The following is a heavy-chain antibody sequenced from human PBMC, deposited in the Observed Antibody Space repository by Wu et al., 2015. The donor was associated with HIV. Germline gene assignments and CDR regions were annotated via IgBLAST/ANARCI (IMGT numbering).Heavy chain of an antibody. CDR2: IFPMSGTV. J-gene: IGHJ4*02. V-gene: IGHV1-69*13. Sequence: QVQLVQSGAEVKKPGASVKVSCKASGYTFTSYGISWVRQAPGQGLEWMGGIFPMSGTVNHAQKFQDRVTITADESTTTVYLELSSLKSEDTAVYFCARESYGGGGLGVNWGQGTLVTVSS. CDR1: GYTFTSYG. D-gene: IGHD3-16*01. CDR3: ARESYGGGGLGVN.